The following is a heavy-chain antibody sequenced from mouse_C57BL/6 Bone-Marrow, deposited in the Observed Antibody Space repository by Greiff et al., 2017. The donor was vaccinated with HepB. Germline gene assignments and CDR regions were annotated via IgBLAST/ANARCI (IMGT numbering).Heavy chain of an antibody. D-gene: IGHD6-1*01. CDR1: GYTFTSYW. CDR2: IDSSDSET. V-gene: IGHV1-52*01. CDR3: ARRQEDGYAMDY. Sequence: QVQLQQPGAELVRPGSSVKLSCKASGYTFTSYWMHWVKQRPIKGLEWIGNIDSSDSETHYNQKFKDKATLTVDKSSSTAYMQLSSLTSEDSAVYYCARRQEDGYAMDYWGQGTSVTVSS. J-gene: IGHJ4*01.